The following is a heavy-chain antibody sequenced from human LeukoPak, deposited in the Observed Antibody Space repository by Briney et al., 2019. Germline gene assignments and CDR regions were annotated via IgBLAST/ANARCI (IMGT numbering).Heavy chain of an antibody. CDR3: ARGPLTPRYYYGMDV. CDR2: MNPNSGNT. CDR1: GYTFTGYY. V-gene: IGHV1-8*02. Sequence: ASVKVSCKASGYTFTGYYMHWVRQATGQGLEWMGWMNPNSGNTGYAQKFQGRVTMTRNTSISTAYMELSSLRSEDTAVYYCARGPLTPRYYYGMDVWGQGTTVTVSS. J-gene: IGHJ6*02.